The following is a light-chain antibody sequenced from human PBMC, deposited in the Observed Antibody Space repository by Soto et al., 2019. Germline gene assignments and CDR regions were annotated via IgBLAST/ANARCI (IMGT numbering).Light chain of an antibody. V-gene: IGLV1-44*01. Sequence: QSVLTQPPSASGIPGQRVTISCSGSSSNIGSNTVNWYQQFPGTAPKLLIYSNNRRPSGVPDRFSGSKSGTSASLAISGLQSEDEADYYCAAWDDSLNGPVFGGGTKLTVL. CDR1: SSNIGSNT. J-gene: IGLJ2*01. CDR3: AAWDDSLNGPV. CDR2: SNN.